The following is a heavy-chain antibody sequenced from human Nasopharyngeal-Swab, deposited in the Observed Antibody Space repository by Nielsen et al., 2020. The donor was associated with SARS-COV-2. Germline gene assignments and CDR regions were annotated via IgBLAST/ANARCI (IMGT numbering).Heavy chain of an antibody. D-gene: IGHD6-6*01. CDR1: GFPISSNY. J-gene: IGHJ6*02. CDR3: ARDLSLYSSSPSNGMDV. V-gene: IGHV3-53*04. CDR2: IYSGGST. Sequence: GESLKISCSASGFPISSNYISWVRPAPGKGLEWVSVIYSGGSTFYADSVEGRFTISRHNSKNTLYLQMNSLRPEDTAIYYFARDLSLYSSSPSNGMDVWGQGTTVTVSS.